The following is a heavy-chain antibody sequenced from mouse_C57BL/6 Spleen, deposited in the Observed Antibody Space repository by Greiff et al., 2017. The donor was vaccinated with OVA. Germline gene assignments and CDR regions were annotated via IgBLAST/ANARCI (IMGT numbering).Heavy chain of an antibody. V-gene: IGHV1-59*01. CDR3: ARDYYGSSYNDFDY. Sequence: QVQLQQPGAELVRPGTSVKLSCKASGYTFTSYWMHWVKQRPGQGLEWIGVIDPSDSYTNYNQKFKGKATLTVDTSSSTAYMQLSSLTSEDSAVYDCARDYYGSSYNDFDYWGQGTTLTVSS. CDR2: IDPSDSYT. D-gene: IGHD1-1*01. CDR1: GYTFTSYW. J-gene: IGHJ2*01.